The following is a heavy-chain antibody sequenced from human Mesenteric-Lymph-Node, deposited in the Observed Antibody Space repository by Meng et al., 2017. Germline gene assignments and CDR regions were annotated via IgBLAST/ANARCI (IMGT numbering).Heavy chain of an antibody. CDR1: GGSINSGDYY. CDR2: IYYTGST. V-gene: IGHV4-30-4*01. J-gene: IGHJ4*02. CDR3: ARNYYFDY. Sequence: VHLPSPGPGLWKPSQTLSLTCTVFGGSINSGDYYWSWIRQPPGKGLEWIGYIYYTGSTYYNPSLKSRVTISMDTSKNQFSLRLSSVTAADTAVYYCARNYYFDYWGQGTLVTVSS.